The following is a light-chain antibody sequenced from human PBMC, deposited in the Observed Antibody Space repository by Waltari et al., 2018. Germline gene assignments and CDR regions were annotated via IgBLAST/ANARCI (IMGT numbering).Light chain of an antibody. CDR1: ERITHF. J-gene: IGKJ1*01. V-gene: IGKV1-39*01. CDR3: QQSSSSPRT. Sequence: DVQMTQSPSSLLASVGHSVTITCRASERITHFLNWYQHKPGKAPKLLIFSASSVFSGVPARFRGSGSETEFTLTITDVQPEDFATYYCQQSSSSPRTFGQGTTVEI. CDR2: SAS.